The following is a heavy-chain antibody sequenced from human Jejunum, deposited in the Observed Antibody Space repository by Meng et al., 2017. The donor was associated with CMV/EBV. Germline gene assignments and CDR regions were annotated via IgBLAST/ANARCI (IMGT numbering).Heavy chain of an antibody. D-gene: IGHD3-22*01. V-gene: IGHV2-5*01. Sequence: HITVEDSGSTLVRITETLPLTCTFSGFSLSDSVMAVVWRRQPRGKALEWLGLFFWSGKTHYSPSLRGRLDITKDTSKNQVVLTMTNVDPVDTATYFCVRTSDYDTAGNYWGQGTLVTVSS. CDR2: FFWSGKT. CDR1: GFSLSDSVMA. CDR3: VRTSDYDTAGNY. J-gene: IGHJ4*02.